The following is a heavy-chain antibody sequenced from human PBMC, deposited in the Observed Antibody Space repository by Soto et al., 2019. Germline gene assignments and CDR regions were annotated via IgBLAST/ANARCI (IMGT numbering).Heavy chain of an antibody. Sequence: GGSLRLSCAASGFTFSSYEMNWVRQAPGKGLEWVSYISSSGSTIYYADSVKGRFTISRDNAKNSLYLQMNSLRAEDTAVYYCARDVVLRGYSYGFFDYWGQGTLVTVS. CDR2: ISSSGSTI. J-gene: IGHJ4*02. V-gene: IGHV3-48*03. CDR3: ARDVVLRGYSYGFFDY. CDR1: GFTFSSYE. D-gene: IGHD5-18*01.